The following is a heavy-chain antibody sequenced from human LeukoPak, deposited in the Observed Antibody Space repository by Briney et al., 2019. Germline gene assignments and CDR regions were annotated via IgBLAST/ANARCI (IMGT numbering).Heavy chain of an antibody. J-gene: IGHJ5*02. CDR1: GYTFTGYG. CDR2: ISAYNGNT. CDR3: ATTNCSSTSCYDLGWFDP. D-gene: IGHD2-2*01. Sequence: ASVKVSCKASGYTFTGYGISWVRQAPGQGLEWMGWISAYNGNTNYAQKLQGRVTMTTDTSTSTAYMELRSLRSDDTAVYYCATTNCSSTSCYDLGWFDPWGQGTLVTVSS. V-gene: IGHV1-18*01.